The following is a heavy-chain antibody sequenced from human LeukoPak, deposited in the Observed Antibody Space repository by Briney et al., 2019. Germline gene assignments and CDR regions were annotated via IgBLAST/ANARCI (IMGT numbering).Heavy chain of an antibody. J-gene: IGHJ3*02. V-gene: IGHV3-74*01. Sequence: GGSLRLSCAASGFTFSSYWMHWVRQAPGKGLVWVSRINTDGSSTSYADSVKGRFTISRDNFKNTLYLQMRSLRAEDTAVYYCAKQGKNHDGSGYYSDALDMWGQGTMVTVSS. CDR3: AKQGKNHDGSGYYSDALDM. D-gene: IGHD3-22*01. CDR2: INTDGSST. CDR1: GFTFSSYW.